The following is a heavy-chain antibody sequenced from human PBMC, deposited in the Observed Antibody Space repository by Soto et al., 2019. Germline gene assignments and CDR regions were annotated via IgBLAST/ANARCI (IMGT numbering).Heavy chain of an antibody. Sequence: QVQLQESGPGLVKPSGTLSLTCAVSDGFISSSNYWSWVRQPPGKGLEWIGQVYHNGGPSYNPSLRSRVTMSIDKSKNQFSLNLSAVTAADTAVYFCVRHGDRLFDYWGPGHLVTVSS. CDR1: DGFISSSNY. CDR3: VRHGDRLFDY. CDR2: VYHNGGP. J-gene: IGHJ4*02. V-gene: IGHV4-4*02. D-gene: IGHD2-21*01.